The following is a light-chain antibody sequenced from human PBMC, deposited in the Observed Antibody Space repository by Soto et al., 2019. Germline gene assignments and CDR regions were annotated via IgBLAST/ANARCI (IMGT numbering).Light chain of an antibody. V-gene: IGKV1-9*01. CDR3: QQLNIFPPLFT. J-gene: IGKJ3*01. CDR2: GAS. CDR1: QGIRSY. Sequence: DIQLTQSPFFLSASVGDRVTITCRASQGIRSYLAWYQQRPGKAPELLIYGASTLRTGVASRFSGSGSGTEFTLTTSGLQPEDFATYFCQQLNIFPPLFTFGPGTKVDIK.